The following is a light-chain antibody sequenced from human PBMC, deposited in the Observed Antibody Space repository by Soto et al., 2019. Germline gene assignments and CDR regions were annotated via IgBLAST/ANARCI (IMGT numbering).Light chain of an antibody. CDR3: QQYENLPT. CDR2: DAS. Sequence: DIQMTQSPSSLFASVGDRVTITCRASQGIRNNLGWYQQKPGKAPKRLIYDASNLEAGVPSRFRGSGSGTDFTFTISRLQPEDIATYYCQQYENLPTFGQGTRLEIK. J-gene: IGKJ5*01. V-gene: IGKV1-33*01. CDR1: QGIRNN.